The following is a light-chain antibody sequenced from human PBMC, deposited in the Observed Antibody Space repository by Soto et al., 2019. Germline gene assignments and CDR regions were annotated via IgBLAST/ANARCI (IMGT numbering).Light chain of an antibody. V-gene: IGKV1-27*01. CDR2: SAS. Sequence: DIQMTQSPSSLSSSVADRVTITCRASQGIASFLAWYQQKPGEVPRLLVYSASTLQSGVPSRFSGSGSGTEFTLTISSLQPEDVATYYCQKYNRAPFTFGPGTKVEIK. CDR1: QGIASF. J-gene: IGKJ3*01. CDR3: QKYNRAPFT.